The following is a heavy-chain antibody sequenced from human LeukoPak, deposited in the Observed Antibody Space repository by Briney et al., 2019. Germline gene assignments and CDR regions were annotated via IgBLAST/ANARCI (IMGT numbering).Heavy chain of an antibody. CDR3: ARGHHGMDV. CDR2: INQDASEK. D-gene: IGHD1-26*01. Sequence: GGSLRLSCAASGFSFRNYWMSCVRQAPGKGLEWVANINQDASEKNYVDSVKGRFIISRDNAKNSLYLQMNSLRAEDTAVYYCARGHHGMDVWGQGTMVTVSS. J-gene: IGHJ6*02. CDR1: GFSFRNYW. V-gene: IGHV3-7*05.